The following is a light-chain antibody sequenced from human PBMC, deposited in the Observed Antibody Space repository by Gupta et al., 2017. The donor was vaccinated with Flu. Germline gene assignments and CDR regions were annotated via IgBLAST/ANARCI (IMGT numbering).Light chain of an antibody. J-gene: IGKJ1*01. CDR1: QSVSSSY. CDR2: GAL. Sequence: EIVLTQSPGTLSLSPGERATLSCRASQSVSSSYLAWYQQKPGQAPRLLIYGALRRATGIPDRFSGIGSGTDFTLTISRLEPEDFAVYYCQQDGNSPWTFGQGTKVEIK. CDR3: QQDGNSPWT. V-gene: IGKV3-20*01.